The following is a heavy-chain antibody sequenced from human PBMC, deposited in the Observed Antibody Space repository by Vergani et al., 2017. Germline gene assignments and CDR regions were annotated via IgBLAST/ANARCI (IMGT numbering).Heavy chain of an antibody. CDR2: IYYSGST. V-gene: IGHV4-31*03. CDR1: GGSISSGGYY. CDR3: ARYRIAARLYYYYGMDV. Sequence: QVQLQESGPGLVKPSQTLSLTCTVSGGSISSGGYYWSWIRQHPGKGLEWIGYIYYSGSTYYNPSLKSRVTISVETSKNQFSLKLSSVTAADTAVYYCARYRIAARLYYYYGMDVWGQGTTVTVSS. D-gene: IGHD6-6*01. J-gene: IGHJ6*02.